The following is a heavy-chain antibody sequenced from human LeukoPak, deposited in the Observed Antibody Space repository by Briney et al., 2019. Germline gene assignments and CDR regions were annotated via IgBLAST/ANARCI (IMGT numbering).Heavy chain of an antibody. CDR3: ARGGLAARPGYFDY. CDR2: IYTSGST. V-gene: IGHV4-4*07. J-gene: IGHJ4*02. D-gene: IGHD6-6*01. Sequence: RPSETLSLTCTVSGGSISSYYWSWIRQPAGKGLEWIGRIYTSGSTNYNPSLKSRVTISVDKSKNQFSLKLSSVTAADTAVYYCARGGLAARPGYFDYWGQGTLVTVSS. CDR1: GGSISSYY.